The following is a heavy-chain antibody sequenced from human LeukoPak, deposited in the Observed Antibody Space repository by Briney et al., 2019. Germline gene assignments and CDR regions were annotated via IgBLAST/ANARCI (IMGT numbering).Heavy chain of an antibody. CDR1: GYTFTGYY. J-gene: IGHJ4*02. CDR3: AREHPPSFSRQQLPLEVDY. V-gene: IGHV1-2*06. Sequence: ASVKVSCKASGYTFTGYYMHWVRQAPGQGPEWMGRINPNSGGTNYAQKFQGRVTMTRDTSISTAYMELSRLRSDDTAVYYCAREHPPSFSRQQLPLEVDYWGQGTLVAVSS. D-gene: IGHD6-13*01. CDR2: INPNSGGT.